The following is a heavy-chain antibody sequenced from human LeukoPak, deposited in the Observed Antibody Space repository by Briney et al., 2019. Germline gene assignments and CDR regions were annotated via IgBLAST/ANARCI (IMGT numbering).Heavy chain of an antibody. CDR3: GRFHYDSSGFLVPFDY. V-gene: IGHV3-7*01. D-gene: IGHD3-22*01. Sequence: GGSLRLSCAAYGFTFSNYWMSWVRQVPGKGLEWVANINKDGSRKLYVDSVEGRFSISRDNAKNSLYLEMNSLRAEDTAVYYCGRFHYDSSGFLVPFDYWGQGTQVTVSS. CDR2: INKDGSRK. J-gene: IGHJ4*02. CDR1: GFTFSNYW.